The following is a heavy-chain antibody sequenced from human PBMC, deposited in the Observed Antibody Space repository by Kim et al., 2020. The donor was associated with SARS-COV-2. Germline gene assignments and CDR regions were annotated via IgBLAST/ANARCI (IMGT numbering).Heavy chain of an antibody. Sequence: GGSLRLSFAASGFTFSNFDMSWVRQAPGKRPEWVSAISSGGHATFYADSVMDRFTVSRDNSKNTIFLQMNSLRSEDTALYYCVKWGFCSGGGCSKYFEHWGHGPLVTVSS. CDR2: ISSGGHAT. V-gene: IGHV3-23*01. J-gene: IGHJ1*01. CDR3: VKWGFCSGGGCSKYFEH. D-gene: IGHD2-15*01. CDR1: GFTFSNFD.